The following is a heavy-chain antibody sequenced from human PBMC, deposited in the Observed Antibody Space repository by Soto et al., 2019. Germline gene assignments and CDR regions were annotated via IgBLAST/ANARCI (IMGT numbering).Heavy chain of an antibody. J-gene: IGHJ5*02. CDR3: ARDPGRSSGWPNWFDP. CDR1: GHSLNKYD. D-gene: IGHD6-19*01. V-gene: IGHV1-18*01. Sequence: ASVKVSCKASGHSLNKYDISWVRQAPVQGLEWMGWISAYNGNTNYAQKLQGRVTMATDTSTSTAYMELRSLRSDDTAVYYCARDPGRSSGWPNWFDPWGQGTLVTVSS. CDR2: ISAYNGNT.